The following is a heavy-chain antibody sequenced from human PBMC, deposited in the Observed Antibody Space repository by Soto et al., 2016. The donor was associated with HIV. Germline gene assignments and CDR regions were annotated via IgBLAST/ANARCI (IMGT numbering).Heavy chain of an antibody. D-gene: IGHD3-9*01. CDR3: AREDTNYDILTGYPYHYYGMDV. CDR1: GFTFSDYY. J-gene: IGHJ6*02. CDR2: ISSSSTYT. Sequence: VQLVESGGGLVKPGGSLRLSCAASGFTFSDYYMTWIRQAPGKGLEWISYISSSSTYTNYADSVKGRFTISRDNAKNSLYLQMNSLRAEDTAVYFCAREDTNYDILTGYPYHYYGMDVWGQGTTVTVSS. V-gene: IGHV3-11*05.